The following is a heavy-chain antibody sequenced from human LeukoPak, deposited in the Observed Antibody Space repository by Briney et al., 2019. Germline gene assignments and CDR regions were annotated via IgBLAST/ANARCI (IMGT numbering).Heavy chain of an antibody. D-gene: IGHD3-9*01. CDR2: IGSASDT. CDR3: ARVLPKYFDFLTGFYYYYGMDV. Sequence: GGSLGLSCAASGFTFSSYDMHWVRQATGEGLEWVSGIGSASDTYYPDSVKGRFTISRDNAKNSLYLQMNSLRAGDTAVYYCARVLPKYFDFLTGFYYYYGMDVWGQGTTVTVSS. V-gene: IGHV3-13*01. J-gene: IGHJ6*02. CDR1: GFTFSSYD.